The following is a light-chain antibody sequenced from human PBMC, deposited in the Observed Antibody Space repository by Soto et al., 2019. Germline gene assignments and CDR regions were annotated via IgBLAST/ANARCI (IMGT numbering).Light chain of an antibody. CDR3: QQYNNWPPIT. V-gene: IGKV3D-15*01. CDR1: QSVSTS. Sequence: ETVLTQSPASLSLSPGERATLSCRASQSVSTSLAWYQQKPGQAPRLLIHEASSRATGIPARFSASGSGTEFTLTISSLQSEDFAVYYCQQYNNWPPITFGQGTRLEIK. CDR2: EAS. J-gene: IGKJ5*01.